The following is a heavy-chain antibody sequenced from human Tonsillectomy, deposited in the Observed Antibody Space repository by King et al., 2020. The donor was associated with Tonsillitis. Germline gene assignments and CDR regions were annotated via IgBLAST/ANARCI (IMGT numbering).Heavy chain of an antibody. D-gene: IGHD3-22*01. Sequence: DVQLVESGAEVKKPGESLKISCKGSGYSFTSYWIGWVRQMPGKGLEWMGIIYPGDSDTRYSPSFQGQVTISADKSIRTAYLQWSSLKASDTAMYYCARGEVGYYYDSSGEYYFDYWGQGTLVTVSS. V-gene: IGHV5-51*01. CDR3: ARGEVGYYYDSSGEYYFDY. CDR2: IYPGDSDT. J-gene: IGHJ4*02. CDR1: GYSFTSYW.